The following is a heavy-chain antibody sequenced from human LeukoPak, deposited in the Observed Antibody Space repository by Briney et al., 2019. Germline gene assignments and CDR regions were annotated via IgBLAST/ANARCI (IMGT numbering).Heavy chain of an antibody. Sequence: PGGSLRLSCAASGFTFSSYAMSWVRQAPGRGLEWVSAISGSGGSTYYADSVKGRFTISRDNSKNTLYLQMNSLRAEDTAVYYCAKDYQLLYAEYFQHWGQGTLVTVSS. CDR1: GFTFSSYA. D-gene: IGHD2-2*02. CDR2: ISGSGGST. V-gene: IGHV3-23*01. CDR3: AKDYQLLYAEYFQH. J-gene: IGHJ1*01.